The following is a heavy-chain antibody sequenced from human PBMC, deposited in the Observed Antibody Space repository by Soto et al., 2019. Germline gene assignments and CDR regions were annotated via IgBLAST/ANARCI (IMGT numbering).Heavy chain of an antibody. J-gene: IGHJ4*02. CDR1: GYTPTELS. V-gene: IGHV1-24*01. CDR2: FDPEDGET. Sequence: ASVKVSRKVSGYTPTELSMHWVRQAPGKGLEWMGGFDPEDGETIYAQKFQGRVTMTGDTSTDTAYMELSSLRSEDTAVYYCATDAWRFRAVAGTGFDYWGQGTLVTVSS. D-gene: IGHD6-19*01. CDR3: ATDAWRFRAVAGTGFDY.